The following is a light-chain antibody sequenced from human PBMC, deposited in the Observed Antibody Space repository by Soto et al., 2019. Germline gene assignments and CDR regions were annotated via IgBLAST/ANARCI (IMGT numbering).Light chain of an antibody. V-gene: IGKV1-39*01. Sequence: DFEMTQSPSSLSASLGDTVTLTCRASQGFTNYLAWYQQKPGKAPKLLIYPASNLQSGVPSRFTGSGSDTGFTLTISSLQPEDFETYYCQQSYSDPRTFGQGTKVDIK. CDR1: QGFTNY. CDR3: QQSYSDPRT. J-gene: IGKJ2*01. CDR2: PAS.